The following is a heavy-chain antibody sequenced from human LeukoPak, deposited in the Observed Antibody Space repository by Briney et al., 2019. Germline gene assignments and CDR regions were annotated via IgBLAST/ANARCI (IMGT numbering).Heavy chain of an antibody. CDR3: TTGIDDEGGY. V-gene: IGHV3-15*07. CDR2: IKTNAEGGTL. J-gene: IGHJ4*02. D-gene: IGHD3-3*02. Sequence: GGSLRLSCAASGFTYSNVWMNWVRQAPGKGLEWVGRIKTNAEGGTLDYTAPVKGRFTISRDDSKNTLYLQMDSLEVEDTDMYYCTTGIDDEGGYWGQGTLVTVSS. CDR1: GFTYSNVW.